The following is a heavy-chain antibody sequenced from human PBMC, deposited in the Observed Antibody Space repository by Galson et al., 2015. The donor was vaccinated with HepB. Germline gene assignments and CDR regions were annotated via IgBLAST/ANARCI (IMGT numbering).Heavy chain of an antibody. Sequence: SLRLSCASSGFTFSSYGMHWVRQAPGKGLEWVAVISYDGSNKYYADSVKGRFTISRDNSKNTLYLQMNSLRAEDTAVYYCAKDPDWGPGYYYGMDVWGQGSTVTVSS. D-gene: IGHD7-27*01. CDR1: GFTFSSYG. V-gene: IGHV3-30*18. CDR3: AKDPDWGPGYYYGMDV. J-gene: IGHJ6*02. CDR2: ISYDGSNK.